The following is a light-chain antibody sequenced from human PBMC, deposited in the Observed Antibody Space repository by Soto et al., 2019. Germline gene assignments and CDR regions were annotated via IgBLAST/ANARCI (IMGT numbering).Light chain of an antibody. J-gene: IGLJ2*01. CDR1: SSDVGGYNY. CDR2: DVS. CDR3: SSYTSSSTLGV. Sequence: QSVLTQPASVSGSPGQSITMSCTGTSSDVGGYNYVSWYQQHPGKAPKLMIYDVSNRPSGVSNRFSGSKSGNTASLTISGLQAEDEADYDCSSYTSSSTLGVFGGGTKVTVL. V-gene: IGLV2-14*01.